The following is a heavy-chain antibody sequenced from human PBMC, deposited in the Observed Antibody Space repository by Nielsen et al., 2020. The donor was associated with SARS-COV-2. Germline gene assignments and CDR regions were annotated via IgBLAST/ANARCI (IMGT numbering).Heavy chain of an antibody. CDR2: ITSTSSTI. CDR1: EITFRDYG. Sequence: GESLKISCAASEITFRDYGMNWVRQAPGKGLEWVSYITSTSSTIYYADSVKGRFTISRDNAKNSLYLQMNSLRAEDTAIYYCAKDRPPNYSYGMDVWGQGTTVTVSS. D-gene: IGHD2-15*01. V-gene: IGHV3-48*01. CDR3: AKDRPPNYSYGMDV. J-gene: IGHJ6*02.